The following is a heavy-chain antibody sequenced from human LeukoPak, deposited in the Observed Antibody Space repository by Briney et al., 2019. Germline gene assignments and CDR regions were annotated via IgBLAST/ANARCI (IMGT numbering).Heavy chain of an antibody. V-gene: IGHV3-7*01. D-gene: IGHD3-22*01. CDR3: AREFPYYYDSSGYLYYSDY. Sequence: PGGSLRLSCAASGFTFSSYWMSWVRQAPGKGLEWVANIKQDGSEKYYVDSVKGRFTISRDNAKNSLYLQMNSLRAEDTAVYYCAREFPYYYDSSGYLYYSDYWGQGTLVTVSS. J-gene: IGHJ4*02. CDR2: IKQDGSEK. CDR1: GFTFSSYW.